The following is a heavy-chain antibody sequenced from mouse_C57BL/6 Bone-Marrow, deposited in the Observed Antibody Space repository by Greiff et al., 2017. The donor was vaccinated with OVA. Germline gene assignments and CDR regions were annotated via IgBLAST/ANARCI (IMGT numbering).Heavy chain of an antibody. CDR3: ARGLLLLYYAMDY. J-gene: IGHJ4*01. D-gene: IGHD2-3*01. Sequence: EVMLVESGPGLAKPSQTLSLTCSVTGYSITSDYWNWIRKFPGNKLEYMGYISYSGSTYYNPSLKSRISITRDTSKNQYYLQLNSVTTEDTATYYCARGLLLLYYAMDYWGQGTSVTVSS. V-gene: IGHV3-8*01. CDR2: ISYSGST. CDR1: GYSITSDY.